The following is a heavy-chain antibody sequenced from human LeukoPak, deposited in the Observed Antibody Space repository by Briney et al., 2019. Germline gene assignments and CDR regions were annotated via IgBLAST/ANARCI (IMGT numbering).Heavy chain of an antibody. D-gene: IGHD6-13*01. V-gene: IGHV1-3*01. CDR1: AYSFTIYT. Sequence: ASVKASCKASAYSFTIYTIHWVRQAPGQRLEWMGWINAGNGNRRYSQNFQGRITITRDTSATTAYMELSSLRPEDTAVYYCARTTRSWYEDNDAFDIWGQGTTVTVSS. J-gene: IGHJ3*02. CDR2: INAGNGNR. CDR3: ARTTRSWYEDNDAFDI.